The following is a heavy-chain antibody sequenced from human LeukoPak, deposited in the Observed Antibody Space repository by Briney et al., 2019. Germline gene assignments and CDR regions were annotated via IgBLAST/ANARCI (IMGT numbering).Heavy chain of an antibody. V-gene: IGHV4-61*01. D-gene: IGHD6-19*01. CDR1: GGSVSSGSYY. CDR3: ARYSSSYYYYYMDV. Sequence: PSETLSLTCTVSGGSVSSGSYYWSWTRQPPGKGLEWIGYIYYSGSTNYNPSLKSRVTISVDTSKNQFSLKLSSVTAADTAVYYCARYSSSYYYYYMDVWGKGTTVTVSS. J-gene: IGHJ6*03. CDR2: IYYSGST.